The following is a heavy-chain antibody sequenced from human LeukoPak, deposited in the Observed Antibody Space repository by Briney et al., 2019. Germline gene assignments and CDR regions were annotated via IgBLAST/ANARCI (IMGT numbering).Heavy chain of an antibody. D-gene: IGHD2-2*01. V-gene: IGHV4-34*01. CDR1: GGSFSGYY. Sequence: PSETLSLTCAVYGGSFSGYYRSWIRQPPGKGLEWIGEINHSGSTNYNLSLKSRVTISVDTSKNQFSLKLSSVTAADTAVYYCATLRRDCSSTSCYGRLRYYYYMDVWGKGTTVTVSS. CDR2: INHSGST. CDR3: ATLRRDCSSTSCYGRLRYYYYMDV. J-gene: IGHJ6*03.